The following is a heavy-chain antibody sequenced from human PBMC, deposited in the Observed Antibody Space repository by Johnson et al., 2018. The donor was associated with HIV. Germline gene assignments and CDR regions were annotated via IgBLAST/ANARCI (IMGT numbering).Heavy chain of an antibody. V-gene: IGHV3-7*01. CDR2: IKQDGSEN. CDR3: ARGVPGGPLNYYDSSGPDI. Sequence: VQLVESGGGLVQPGGSLRLSCAASGFTFSSYWLSWVRQAPGQGLERVSNIKQDGSENYYVDSVKGSLTISRDNAKNSLYLQMNSLRAEDTAVYYCARGVPGGPLNYYDSSGPDIWGQGTMVTVSS. D-gene: IGHD3-22*01. J-gene: IGHJ3*02. CDR1: GFTFSSYW.